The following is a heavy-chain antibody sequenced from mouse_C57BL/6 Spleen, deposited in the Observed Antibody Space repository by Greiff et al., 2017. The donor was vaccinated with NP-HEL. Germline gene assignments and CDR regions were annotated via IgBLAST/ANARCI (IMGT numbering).Heavy chain of an antibody. CDR2: ISGGGGNT. J-gene: IGHJ3*01. V-gene: IGHV5-9*01. CDR3: ARQGAYYGNPFAY. CDR1: GFTFSSYT. D-gene: IGHD2-10*01. Sequence: EVKLVESGGGLVKPGGSLKLSCAASGFTFSSYTMSWVRQTPEKRLEWVATISGGGGNTYYPDSVKGRFPISRDNAKNTLYLQMGSLRSEDTALYYCARQGAYYGNPFAYWGQGTLVTVSA.